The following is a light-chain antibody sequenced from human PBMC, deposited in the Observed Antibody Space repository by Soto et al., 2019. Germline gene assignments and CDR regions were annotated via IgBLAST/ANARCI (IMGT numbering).Light chain of an antibody. J-gene: IGKJ1*01. CDR3: QHYNNWPRT. CDR1: QGVSSN. CDR2: GTS. Sequence: EVVMTQSPATLSVSPGERATLSCRASQGVSSNLAWYQQKPGQAPRLLIYGTSTRATGIPARFSGSGSGTEFTLTISSLESEDCGVYYCQHYNNWPRTFGQGTKVEI. V-gene: IGKV3-15*01.